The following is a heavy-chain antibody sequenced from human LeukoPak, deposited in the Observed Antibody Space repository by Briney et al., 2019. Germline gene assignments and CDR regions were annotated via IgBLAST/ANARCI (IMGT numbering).Heavy chain of an antibody. CDR1: GFTFSDYG. V-gene: IGHV3-30*18. D-gene: IGHD6-13*01. Sequence: GGSLRLSCAASGFTFSDYGMHWARQAPGKGPEWVAVISYDGNHKYYTDSVKGRFTISRDNSKNTLYLQMSSLRAEDTAVYYCTKDDAYSSSWYACDIWGQGTMVTVSS. J-gene: IGHJ3*02. CDR3: TKDDAYSSSWYACDI. CDR2: ISYDGNHK.